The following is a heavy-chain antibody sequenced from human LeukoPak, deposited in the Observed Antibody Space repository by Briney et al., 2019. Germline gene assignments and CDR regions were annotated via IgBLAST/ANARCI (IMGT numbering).Heavy chain of an antibody. CDR2: IIPIFGTA. CDR1: GGTFSSYA. Sequence: ASVKVSCKASGGTFSSYAISWVRQAPGQGLEWMGGIIPIFGTANYAQKFQGRVTITADESTSTAHMELSSLRSEDTAVYYCARARGSSGYGMDVWGQGTTVTVSS. J-gene: IGHJ6*02. V-gene: IGHV1-69*13. CDR3: ARARGSSGYGMDV. D-gene: IGHD6-6*01.